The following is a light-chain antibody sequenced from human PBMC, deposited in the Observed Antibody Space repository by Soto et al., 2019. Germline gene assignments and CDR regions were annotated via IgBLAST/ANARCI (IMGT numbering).Light chain of an antibody. J-gene: IGKJ4*01. CDR2: WAS. CDR1: RCELYKSNNKNH. CDR3: QQYFDVPFT. V-gene: IGKV4-1*01. Sequence: DMVMTQTPDSLARSLGERGTIHCKPNRCELYKSNNKNHLAWYQQKPGQPPQLIIYWASTRESGVPERFSGSGSGTDFTLTISSLEAEDVAFYWCQQYFDVPFTFGGGTKVDIK.